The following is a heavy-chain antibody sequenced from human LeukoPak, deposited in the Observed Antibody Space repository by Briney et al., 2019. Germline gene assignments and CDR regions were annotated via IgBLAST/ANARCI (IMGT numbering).Heavy chain of an antibody. Sequence: SETLSLTCAVYGGSFSGYYWSWIRQPPGKGLEWIGEINHSGSTNYNPSLKSRVTISVDTSKNQFSLKLSSVTAADTAVYYCARAPTIPYYYGSGSYYRQFDYWGQGTLATVSS. CDR2: INHSGST. CDR1: GGSFSGYY. CDR3: ARAPTIPYYYGSGSYYRQFDY. J-gene: IGHJ4*02. D-gene: IGHD3-10*01. V-gene: IGHV4-34*01.